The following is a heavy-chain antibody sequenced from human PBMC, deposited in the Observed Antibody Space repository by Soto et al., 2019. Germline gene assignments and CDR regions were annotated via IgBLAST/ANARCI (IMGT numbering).Heavy chain of an antibody. CDR3: ARGSDYSNMSEY. CDR1: GGSISSGGYY. V-gene: IGHV4-31*03. D-gene: IGHD4-4*01. J-gene: IGHJ4*02. Sequence: SETLSLTCTVSGGSISSGGYYWSWIRQHPGKGLEWIGYIYYSGSTYYNPSLNCRVTISVYTCKNQFSLKLSLATAAETAVYYSARGSDYSNMSEYWGQGTLVTVSS. CDR2: IYYSGST.